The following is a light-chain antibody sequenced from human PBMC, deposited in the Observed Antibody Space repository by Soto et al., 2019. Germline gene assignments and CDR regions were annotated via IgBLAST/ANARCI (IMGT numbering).Light chain of an antibody. J-gene: IGKJ2*01. CDR1: QSVSSSY. Sequence: EIVLTQSPGTLSLSPGERATLSCRASQSVSSSYLAWYQQKPGQAPRLLIHGASSRATGIPDRFSGSGSGTDFILTISRLEPEDFAVYYCQQYGSSPRTFGQGTKLEIK. CDR2: GAS. CDR3: QQYGSSPRT. V-gene: IGKV3-20*01.